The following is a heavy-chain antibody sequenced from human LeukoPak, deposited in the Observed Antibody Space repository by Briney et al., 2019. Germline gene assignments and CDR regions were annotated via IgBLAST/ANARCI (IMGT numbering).Heavy chain of an antibody. CDR3: ARDSGNYHYDMDV. V-gene: IGHV3-48*02. CDR1: GFTFSSYS. J-gene: IGHJ6*02. D-gene: IGHD3-10*01. CDR2: ITASGTAM. Sequence: GGSLRLSCAASGFTFSSYSMNWVRQAPGKGLEWVSHITASGTAMFYADSVKGRFTISRDNAKNSLYLQMNSLRDEDTAVYYCARDSGNYHYDMDVWGQGTTVIVSS.